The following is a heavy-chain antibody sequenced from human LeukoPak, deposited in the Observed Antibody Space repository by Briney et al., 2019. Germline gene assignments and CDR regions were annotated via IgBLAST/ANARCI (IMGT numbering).Heavy chain of an antibody. J-gene: IGHJ4*02. D-gene: IGHD3-10*01. CDR2: INPNSGGT. CDR3: ARSGGYYNEGNY. Sequence: ASVKVSCRASGYTFTGYYMHWVRQAPGQGLVWMGWINPNSGGTNSAQKFQGRVAMTTDTSTSTAYMELRSLRSDDTAVYYCARSGGYYNEGNYWGQGTLVTVSS. V-gene: IGHV1-2*02. CDR1: GYTFTGYY.